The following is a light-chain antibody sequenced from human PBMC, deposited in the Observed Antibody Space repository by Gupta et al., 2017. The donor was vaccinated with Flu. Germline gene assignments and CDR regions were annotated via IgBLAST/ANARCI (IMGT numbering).Light chain of an antibody. V-gene: IGKV1-9*01. Sequence: IQLTQPPSFLSASVGDRVTITCRASQGINTFLGWYQQKPGKAPNLLIYAASILHSGVPPRFSGSGYGTEFTLTINGLQPEDFATYYCHHLNSYPITFDQGTRLELK. CDR1: QGINTF. CDR2: AAS. J-gene: IGKJ5*01. CDR3: HHLNSYPIT.